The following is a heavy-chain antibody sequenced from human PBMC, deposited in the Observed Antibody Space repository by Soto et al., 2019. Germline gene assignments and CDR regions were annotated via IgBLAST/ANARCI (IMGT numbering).Heavy chain of an antibody. J-gene: IGHJ4*02. D-gene: IGHD6-13*01. CDR2: IRGDGIYT. CDR1: GFRFSNYW. V-gene: IGHV3-74*01. CDR3: ARDLHIAATDY. Sequence: GGSLRLSCAASGFRFSNYWIHWVRQAPGKGLVWVSRIRGDGIYTDYADSVKGRFTISRDNAKNTVYLQMSSLTAEDTAVYYCARDLHIAATDYWGQGTLVTVSS.